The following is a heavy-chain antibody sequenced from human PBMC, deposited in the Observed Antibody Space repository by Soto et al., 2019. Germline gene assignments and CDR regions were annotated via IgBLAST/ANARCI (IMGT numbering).Heavy chain of an antibody. D-gene: IGHD3-22*01. V-gene: IGHV3-30-3*01. J-gene: IGHJ5*02. CDR1: GFSFNSYA. Sequence: QVQLVESGGGVVQPGGSLKLSCAASGFSFNSYAMHWVRQAPDKGLEWVAVISHGGGDTFYADSVKGRCTISRDKSSNIALLQLDNLRPEDTAGYFFSRSMDAYDTDASLDTWGQGTLLTVSS. CDR3: SRSMDAYDTDASLDT. CDR2: ISHGGGDT.